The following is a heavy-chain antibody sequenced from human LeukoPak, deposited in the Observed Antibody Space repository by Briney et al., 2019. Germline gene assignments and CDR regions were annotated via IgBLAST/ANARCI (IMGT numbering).Heavy chain of an antibody. D-gene: IGHD3-16*01. V-gene: IGHV1-69*13. J-gene: IGHJ3*02. CDR1: GGTFSSYA. CDR2: IIPIFGSA. CDR3: ARVGHLTLDDVFDI. Sequence: SVKVSCKASGGTFSSYAISWVRQAPGQGLEWMGGIIPIFGSANYAQKFQGRVTITADESTSTAYMELSSLRSEDTAVYYCARVGHLTLDDVFDIWGQGTMVIVSS.